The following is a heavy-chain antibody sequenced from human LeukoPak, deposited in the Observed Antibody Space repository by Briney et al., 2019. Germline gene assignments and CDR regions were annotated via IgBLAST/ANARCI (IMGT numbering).Heavy chain of an antibody. CDR1: GYTFTSYG. Sequence: ASVKVSCRASGYTFTSYGISWVRQAPGQVLEWMGWISAYNGNTNYAQKLQGRVTTTTDTSTSTAYMELRSLRSDDTAVYYCARDCSGGSCYGYYYYGMDVWGQGTKVTVSS. CDR3: ARDCSGGSCYGYYYYGMDV. J-gene: IGHJ6*02. D-gene: IGHD2-15*01. CDR2: ISAYNGNT. V-gene: IGHV1-18*01.